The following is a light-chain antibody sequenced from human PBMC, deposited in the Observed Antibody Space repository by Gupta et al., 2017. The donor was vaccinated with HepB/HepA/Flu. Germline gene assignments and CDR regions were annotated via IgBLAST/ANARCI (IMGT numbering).Light chain of an antibody. V-gene: IGKV3-11*01. CDR2: DAS. CDR3: QQLQDCPPVT. J-gene: IGKJ5*01. Sequence: VLTHSPDTLSLSPGESATSSCRASQSDNNYFAWYQQKPCQAPRLLIYDASNSDTGITARFSGGGFGKHLTLASSSREQEDFAGYYCQQLQDCPPVTFGQGTRVEIK. CDR1: QSDNNY.